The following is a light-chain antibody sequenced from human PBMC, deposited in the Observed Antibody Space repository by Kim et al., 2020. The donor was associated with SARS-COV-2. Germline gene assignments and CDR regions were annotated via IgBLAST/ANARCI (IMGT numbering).Light chain of an antibody. Sequence: SPGERATLSSRASQSVSSSYLAWYQQKPGQAPRLLIYGASSRATGIPDGFSGSGSGTVFTLTISRLEPEDFAVYYCQQYGSSPMTFGQGTKVDIK. CDR2: GAS. CDR1: QSVSSSY. J-gene: IGKJ1*01. V-gene: IGKV3-20*01. CDR3: QQYGSSPMT.